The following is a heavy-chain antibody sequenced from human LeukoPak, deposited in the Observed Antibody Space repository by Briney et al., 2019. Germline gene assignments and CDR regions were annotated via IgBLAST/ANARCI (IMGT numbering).Heavy chain of an antibody. D-gene: IGHD6-13*01. CDR2: INGTAINT. J-gene: IGHJ4*02. V-gene: IGHV3-23*01. CDR1: GFTIMNSA. CDR3: AKDRLSAAAGTKY. Sequence: GGSLRLSCAASGFTIMNSAMNWVRQAPGKGLEWVSAINGTAINTDYADSVKGRFTISRDNSKNTLYLQMNSLRAEDTAVYYCAKDRLSAAAGTKYWGQGTLVTVSS.